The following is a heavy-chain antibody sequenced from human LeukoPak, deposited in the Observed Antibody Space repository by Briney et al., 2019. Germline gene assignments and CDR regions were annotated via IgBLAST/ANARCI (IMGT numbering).Heavy chain of an antibody. J-gene: IGHJ4*02. CDR2: IWYDGNEI. CDR1: GFTFRSSG. CDR3: AKDRGSLGSRLN. Sequence: GGSLRLSCAASGFTFRSSGMHWVRQTPGKGLEWVAFIWYDGNEIYYADSVKGRFTISRDNSKNTLYLQMNSLRAEDTAVYYCAKDRGSLGSRLNWGQGTLVTVSS. D-gene: IGHD3-10*01. V-gene: IGHV3-30*02.